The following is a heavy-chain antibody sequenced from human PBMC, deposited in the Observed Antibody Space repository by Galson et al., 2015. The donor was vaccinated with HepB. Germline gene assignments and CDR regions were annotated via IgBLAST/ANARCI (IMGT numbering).Heavy chain of an antibody. Sequence: SLRLSCAASGFTFSNYNMNWVRQAPGKGLEWVSSISTSSSYIYYADSVKGRFTISRDNAKNSLYLQMNSPRVEDTAVYYCARDRPPGIAAADSFHHWGQGTLVTVSS. J-gene: IGHJ1*01. CDR1: GFTFSNYN. CDR2: ISTSSSYI. CDR3: ARDRPPGIAAADSFHH. D-gene: IGHD6-13*01. V-gene: IGHV3-21*01.